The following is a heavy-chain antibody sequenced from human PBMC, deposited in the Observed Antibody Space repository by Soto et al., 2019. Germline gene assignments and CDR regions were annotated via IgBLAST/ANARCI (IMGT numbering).Heavy chain of an antibody. Sequence: QVQLVQSGAEVKKPGASVKVSCKASGYTFTSYDINWVRQATGPGLECMGWMNRNSGNTGYAQKFQGRVTMTRNTSISTDYMELSSLRSEDTAVYYCARTQDRYYDFWSGYYKAYGMDVWGQGTTVTVS. CDR1: GYTFTSYD. J-gene: IGHJ6*02. CDR3: ARTQDRYYDFWSGYYKAYGMDV. V-gene: IGHV1-8*01. D-gene: IGHD3-3*01. CDR2: MNRNSGNT.